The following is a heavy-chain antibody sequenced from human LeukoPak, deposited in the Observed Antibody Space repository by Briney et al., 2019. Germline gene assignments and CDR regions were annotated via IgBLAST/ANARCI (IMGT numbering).Heavy chain of an antibody. CDR1: GFTFSSYA. CDR3: AKSRGYSSSWDDVFDI. Sequence: GGSLRLSCAASGFTFSSYAMSWVRQAPGKGLEWDSAISGSGGSTYYADSVKGRFTISRDTSKNTLYLQVNSLRADDTAVYYCAKSRGYSSSWDDVFDIWGQGTMVIVSS. V-gene: IGHV3-23*01. D-gene: IGHD6-13*01. CDR2: ISGSGGST. J-gene: IGHJ3*02.